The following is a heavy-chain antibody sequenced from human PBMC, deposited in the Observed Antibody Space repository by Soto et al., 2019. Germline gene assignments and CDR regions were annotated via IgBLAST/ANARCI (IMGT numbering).Heavy chain of an antibody. V-gene: IGHV4-31*03. CDR3: ARERLYCTNGVCYKNFDY. D-gene: IGHD2-8*01. Sequence: SETLSLTCTVSGGSISSGGYYWSWIRQHPGKGLEWIGYIYYSGSTYYNPSLKSRVTISVDTSKNQFSLKLSSVTAADTAVYYRARERLYCTNGVCYKNFDYWGQGTLVTVS. J-gene: IGHJ4*02. CDR2: IYYSGST. CDR1: GGSISSGGYY.